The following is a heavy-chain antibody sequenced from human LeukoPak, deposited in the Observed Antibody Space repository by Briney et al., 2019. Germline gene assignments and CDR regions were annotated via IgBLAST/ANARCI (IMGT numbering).Heavy chain of an antibody. CDR2: IYYSGST. CDR1: GGSAGSGNYY. D-gene: IGHD3-9*01. CDR3: ARRYFDWRYGMDV. J-gene: IGHJ6*02. Sequence: SETLSLTCIVSGGSAGSGNYYWNWIRQPPGKGLEWIGSIYYSGSTNYNPSLKSRVTMSVDTSKNQFSLKLNSVIAADTAVYYCARRYFDWRYGMDVWGQGTTVTVSS. V-gene: IGHV4-61*01.